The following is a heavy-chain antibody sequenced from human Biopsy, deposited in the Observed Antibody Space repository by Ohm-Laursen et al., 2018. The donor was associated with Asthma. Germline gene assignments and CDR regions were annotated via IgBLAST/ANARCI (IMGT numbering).Heavy chain of an antibody. D-gene: IGHD3-22*01. CDR3: AKVRSDWVITESFDY. Sequence: SLRLSCAASGFKFDEYTMHWVRQAPGKGLEWVSGISWNSATIGYADSVEGRFTISRDNAKNTVFLHMDSLRPEDAAFYYCAKVRSDWVITESFDYWGQGVLVTVSS. V-gene: IGHV3-9*01. J-gene: IGHJ4*02. CDR1: GFKFDEYT. CDR2: ISWNSATI.